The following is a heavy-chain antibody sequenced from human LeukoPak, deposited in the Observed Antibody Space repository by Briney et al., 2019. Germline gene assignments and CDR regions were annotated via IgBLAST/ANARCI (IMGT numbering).Heavy chain of an antibody. CDR2: INPNNGGT. D-gene: IGHD3-22*01. J-gene: IGHJ4*02. CDR3: ARAYDSSGYWVTLYY. CDR1: GYTFTGYY. V-gene: IGHV1-2*02. Sequence: GASVKVSCKASGYTFTGYYIHWVRQAPGQGLEWMGWINPNNGGTNYAQNFQGRVTMTRDTSITTAYMGLSRLRSDDTAVYYCARAYDSSGYWVTLYYWGQGTLVTVSS.